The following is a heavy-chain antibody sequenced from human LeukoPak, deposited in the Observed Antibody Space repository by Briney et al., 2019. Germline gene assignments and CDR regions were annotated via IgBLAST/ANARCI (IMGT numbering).Heavy chain of an antibody. D-gene: IGHD3-16*02. CDR3: AGITFGGVITNY. Sequence: SVKVSCKASGFTFTSSAMQWVRQARGQRLEWIGWIVVGSGNTNYAQKFQERVTITRDMSTSTAYMELSSLRSEDTAVYYCAGITFGGVITNYWGQGTLVTVSS. CDR1: GFTFTSSA. V-gene: IGHV1-58*02. J-gene: IGHJ4*02. CDR2: IVVGSGNT.